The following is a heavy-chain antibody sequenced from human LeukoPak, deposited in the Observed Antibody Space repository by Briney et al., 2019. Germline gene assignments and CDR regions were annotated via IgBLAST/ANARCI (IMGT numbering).Heavy chain of an antibody. CDR2: LSGSGGST. CDR1: GFTFSSYA. Sequence: PGGSLRLSCAASGFTFSSYAMSWVRQAPGKGLEWVSVLSGSGGSTDYADSVKGRFTISRDNSKNTLYLQMNSLRAEDTAVYYCXXXXXXGTRCYSNCWGHGTLVTVSS. D-gene: IGHD2-2*02. V-gene: IGHV3-23*01. J-gene: IGHJ4*01. CDR3: XXXXXXGTRCYSNC.